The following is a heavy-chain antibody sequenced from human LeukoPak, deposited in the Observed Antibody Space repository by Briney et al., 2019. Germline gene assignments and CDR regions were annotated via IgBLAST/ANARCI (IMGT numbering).Heavy chain of an antibody. V-gene: IGHV3-11*01. J-gene: IGHJ4*02. Sequence: GGSLRLSSAASGFTFSDYYMSWIRQAPGKGLEWVSYISSSGSTIYYADSVKGRFTISRDNAKNSLYLQMNSLRAEDTAVYYCARDSYGSRYYFDYWGQGTLVTVSS. CDR2: ISSSGSTI. CDR3: ARDSYGSRYYFDY. CDR1: GFTFSDYY. D-gene: IGHD5-18*01.